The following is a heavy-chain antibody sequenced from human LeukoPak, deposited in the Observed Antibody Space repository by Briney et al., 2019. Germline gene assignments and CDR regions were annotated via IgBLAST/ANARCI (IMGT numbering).Heavy chain of an antibody. CDR3: ARDVYYYGSGSYWSWFDP. D-gene: IGHD3-10*01. J-gene: IGHJ5*02. Sequence: ETLSLTCTVSGGSISSYYWSWIRQPPGKGLEWIGYIYYSGSTNYNPSLKSRVTISVDTSKNQFSLKLSSVTAADTAVYYCARDVYYYGSGSYWSWFDPWGQGTLVTVSS. CDR1: GGSISSYY. V-gene: IGHV4-59*01. CDR2: IYYSGST.